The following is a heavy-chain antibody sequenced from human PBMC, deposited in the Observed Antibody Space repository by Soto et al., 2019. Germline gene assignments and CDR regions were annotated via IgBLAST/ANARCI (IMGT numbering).Heavy chain of an antibody. J-gene: IGHJ4*02. D-gene: IGHD2-21*01. Sequence: QVQLQESGPGLVKPSQTLSLTCTVSGGPISSGGYYWCWIRQHPGKGLEWFGSTCYSGSTYYNPSLKSRVTISVDKSKNHFSLKLSSVTSADTAVYYCARGVIHWGQGTLVTVSS. CDR3: ARGVIH. CDR1: GGPISSGGYY. V-gene: IGHV4-31*03. CDR2: TCYSGST.